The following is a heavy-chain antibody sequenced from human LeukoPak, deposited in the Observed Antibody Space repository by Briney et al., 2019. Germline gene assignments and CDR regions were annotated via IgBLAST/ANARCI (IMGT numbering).Heavy chain of an antibody. CDR3: ARWDTTMVN. Sequence: GESLKISRTYSGYSFTSYWIGWVRQSPGKGVELMGIIYPSDSETRYSPTFKGQVTNSADKSLSTAYLHWSSLKASDTAMYYCARWDTTMVNWGQGTLVTVSS. J-gene: IGHJ4*02. D-gene: IGHD5-18*01. CDR1: GYSFTSYW. CDR2: IYPSDSET. V-gene: IGHV5-51*01.